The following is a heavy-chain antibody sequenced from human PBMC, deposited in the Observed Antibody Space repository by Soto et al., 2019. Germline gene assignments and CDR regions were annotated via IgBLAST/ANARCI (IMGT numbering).Heavy chain of an antibody. J-gene: IGHJ6*03. CDR3: ARTYGSGFFDMDV. CDR1: GFTFSSYA. Sequence: GGSLRLSCAASGFTFSSYAMSWVRQAPGKGLEWVSAISGSGGSTYYADSVKGRFTISRDNSKNTLYLQMNSLGAEDTAVYYCARTYGSGFFDMDVWGKGTTVTVSS. V-gene: IGHV3-23*01. CDR2: ISGSGGST. D-gene: IGHD3-10*01.